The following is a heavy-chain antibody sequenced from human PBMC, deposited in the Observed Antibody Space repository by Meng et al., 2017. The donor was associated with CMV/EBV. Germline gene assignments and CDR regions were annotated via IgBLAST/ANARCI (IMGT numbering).Heavy chain of an antibody. V-gene: IGHV3-21*01. CDR2: ISSSSSYI. CDR3: ARDCSSTSCYSDNY. D-gene: IGHD2-2*01. Sequence: GESLKISCAASGFTFSSYSMNWVRQAPGKGLEWVSPISSSSSYIYYADSVKGRFTISRDNAKNSLYLQMNSLRAEDTAVYYCARDCSSTSCYSDNYWGQGTLVTVSS. CDR1: GFTFSSYS. J-gene: IGHJ4*02.